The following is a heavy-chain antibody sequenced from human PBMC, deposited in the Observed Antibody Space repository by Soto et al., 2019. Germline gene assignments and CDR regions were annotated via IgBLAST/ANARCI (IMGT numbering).Heavy chain of an antibody. CDR2: IKSKTDGGTT. J-gene: IGHJ4*02. Sequence: GGSLRLSCAASGFTFSNAWMSWVRQAPGKGLEWVGRIKSKTDGGTTDYAAPVKGRFTISRDDSKNTLYLQMNSLKTEDTAVYYCTTHKDRYSYGYCFDYWGQGTLVTVSS. D-gene: IGHD5-18*01. CDR1: GFTFSNAW. V-gene: IGHV3-15*01. CDR3: TTHKDRYSYGYCFDY.